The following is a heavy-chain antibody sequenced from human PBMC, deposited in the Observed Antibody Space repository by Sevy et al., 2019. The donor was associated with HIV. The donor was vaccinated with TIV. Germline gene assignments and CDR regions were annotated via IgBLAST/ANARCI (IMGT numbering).Heavy chain of an antibody. J-gene: IGHJ6*02. D-gene: IGHD3-10*01. CDR2: SNWDSGAI. CDR3: AKDIRYSYGRGMDV. V-gene: IGHV3-9*01. CDR1: GFTFDEFA. Sequence: GGSLRLSCAASGFTFDEFAMHWVRQVPGKGLEWVSGSNWDSGAIGYADSVKGRFTTSRDNAKKSLYLQMNSLRGEDTALYYCAKDIRYSYGRGMDVWGQGTTVTVSS.